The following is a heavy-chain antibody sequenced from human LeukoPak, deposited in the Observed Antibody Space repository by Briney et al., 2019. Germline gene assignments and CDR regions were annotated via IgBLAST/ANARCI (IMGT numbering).Heavy chain of an antibody. J-gene: IGHJ4*02. V-gene: IGHV3-23*01. Sequence: ASVKVSCKASGSTFSSYAMSWVRQAPGKGLEWVSAISGSGGNTYYADSVKGRFTISRDNSKNTLFLQMNSLRAEDTAVYHCAKDALSSSGPLEYYWGQGTLVTVSS. CDR3: AKDALSSSGPLEYY. CDR1: GSTFSSYA. CDR2: ISGSGGNT. D-gene: IGHD6-13*01.